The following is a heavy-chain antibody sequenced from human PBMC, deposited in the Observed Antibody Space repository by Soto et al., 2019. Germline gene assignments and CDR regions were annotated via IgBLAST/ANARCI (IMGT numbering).Heavy chain of an antibody. D-gene: IGHD1-1*01. CDR1: GYTFTGYY. CDR2: INPNSGGT. J-gene: IGHJ3*02. V-gene: IGHV1-2*04. Sequence: ASVKVSCKASGYTFTGYYMHWVRQAHGQGLEWMGWINPNSGGTNYAQKFQGWVTMTRDTSISTAYMELSRLRSDDTAVYYCASTRTTSVGRAVDIWGQGTMVTVSS. CDR3: ASTRTTSVGRAVDI.